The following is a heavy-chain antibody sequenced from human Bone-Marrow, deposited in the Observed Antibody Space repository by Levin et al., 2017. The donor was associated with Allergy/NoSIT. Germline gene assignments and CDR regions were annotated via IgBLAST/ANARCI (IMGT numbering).Heavy chain of an antibody. CDR1: GYTFTSYA. J-gene: IGHJ3*02. CDR3: ARVWTGELSQADAFDI. D-gene: IGHD3-16*02. Sequence: ASVKVSCKASGYTFTSYAMNWVRQAPGQGLEWMGWINTNTGNPTYAQGFTGRFVFSLDTSVSTAYLQISSLKAEDTAVYYCARVWTGELSQADAFDIWGQGTMVTVSS. CDR2: INTNTGNP. V-gene: IGHV7-4-1*02.